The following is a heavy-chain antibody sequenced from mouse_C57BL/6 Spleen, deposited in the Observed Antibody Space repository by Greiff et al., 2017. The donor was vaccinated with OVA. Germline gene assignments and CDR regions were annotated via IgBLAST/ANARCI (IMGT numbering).Heavy chain of an antibody. V-gene: IGHV1-52*01. CDR3: AFLLRSFDV. CDR2: IDPSDSET. CDR1: GYTFTSYW. Sequence: QVHVKQPGAELVRPGSSVKLSCKASGYTFTSYWMHWVKQRPIQGLEWIGNIDPSDSETHYNQKFKDKATLTVDKSSSTAYMQLSSLTSEDSAVYYCAFLLRSFDVWGTGTTVTVSS. D-gene: IGHD2-1*01. J-gene: IGHJ1*03.